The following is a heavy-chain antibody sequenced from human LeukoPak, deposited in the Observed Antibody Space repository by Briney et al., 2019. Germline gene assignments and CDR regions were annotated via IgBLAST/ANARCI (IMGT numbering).Heavy chain of an antibody. D-gene: IGHD6-13*01. V-gene: IGHV3-21*01. Sequence: GGSLRLSCAASGFTFSSYSMNWVRQAPGKGLEWVSSISSSSGYIYYADSVKGRFAISRDNAKDSLYLQMNSLRAEDTAVYYCARDTSSWYLGGDYYFDYWGQGTLVTVSS. J-gene: IGHJ4*02. CDR2: ISSSSGYI. CDR3: ARDTSSWYLGGDYYFDY. CDR1: GFTFSSYS.